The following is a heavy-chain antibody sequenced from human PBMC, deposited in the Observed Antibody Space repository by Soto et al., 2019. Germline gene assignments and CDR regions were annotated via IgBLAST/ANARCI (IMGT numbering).Heavy chain of an antibody. CDR2: INPSGGSS. J-gene: IGHJ5*02. V-gene: IGHV1-46*01. CDR3: ARSSGTFNWFDP. CDR1: GYAFTSYY. D-gene: IGHD1-26*01. Sequence: GASVKVSCKASGYAFTSYYMHWVRQAPGQGLEWMGIINPSGGSSNYAQKFQGRVTMTRDTSTSTVYMELSSLRSEDTAVYYCARSSGTFNWFDPWGQGTLVTVSS.